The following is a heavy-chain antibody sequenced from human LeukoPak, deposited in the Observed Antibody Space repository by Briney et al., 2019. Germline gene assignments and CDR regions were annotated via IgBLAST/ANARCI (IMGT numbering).Heavy chain of an antibody. J-gene: IGHJ4*02. V-gene: IGHV3-11*01. D-gene: IGHD3-22*01. Sequence: GGSLRLSCAASGFTFSSYAMSWIRQAPGKGLEWVSYISSSGSTIYYADSVKGRFTISRDNAKNSLYLQMNSLGAEDTAVYYCARGGYYDSSGYDFDYWGQGTLVTVSS. CDR3: ARGGYYDSSGYDFDY. CDR1: GFTFSSYA. CDR2: ISSSGSTI.